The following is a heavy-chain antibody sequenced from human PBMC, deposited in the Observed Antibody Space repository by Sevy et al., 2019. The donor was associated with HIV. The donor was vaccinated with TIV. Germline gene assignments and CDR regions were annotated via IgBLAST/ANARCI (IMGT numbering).Heavy chain of an antibody. J-gene: IGHJ4*02. CDR1: GYTFTSYG. D-gene: IGHD4-17*01. Sequence: ASVKVSCKASGYTFTSYGVNWVRQAPGQGLEWMGWISTYNANTNYAQKLQGRDTMTTDTSTSTAYMELRSLRSDDTAMYYCARTVSYGDPYYSDYWGEGTLVSVSS. CDR3: ARTVSYGDPYYSDY. V-gene: IGHV1-18*01. CDR2: ISTYNANT.